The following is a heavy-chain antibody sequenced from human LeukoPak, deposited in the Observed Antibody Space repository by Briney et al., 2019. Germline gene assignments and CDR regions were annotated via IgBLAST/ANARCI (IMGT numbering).Heavy chain of an antibody. CDR3: ARAGYCSGGSCYFTR. Sequence: SETLSLTCTVSGGSISSYYWSWIRQPPGKGLEWIGSIYHSGSTYYNPSLKSRVTISVDTSKNQFSLKLSSVTAADTAVYYCARAGYCSGGSCYFTRWGQGTLVTVSS. CDR2: IYHSGST. D-gene: IGHD2-15*01. V-gene: IGHV4-59*08. J-gene: IGHJ4*02. CDR1: GGSISSYY.